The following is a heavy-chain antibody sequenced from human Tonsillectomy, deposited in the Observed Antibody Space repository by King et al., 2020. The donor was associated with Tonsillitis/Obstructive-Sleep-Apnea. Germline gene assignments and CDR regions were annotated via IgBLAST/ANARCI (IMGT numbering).Heavy chain of an antibody. V-gene: IGHV3-33*01. CDR3: ARDEDTEYSSSWYYFDY. D-gene: IGHD6-13*01. CDR1: GFTFSSYG. J-gene: IGHJ4*02. CDR2: IWYDGSNK. Sequence: VQLVESGGGVVQPGRSLRLSCAASGFTFSSYGMHWVRQAPGKGLEWVAVIWYDGSNKYYADSVKGRFTISRDNSKNTLYLQMNSLRAEDTAVYYCARDEDTEYSSSWYYFDYWGQGTLVTVSS.